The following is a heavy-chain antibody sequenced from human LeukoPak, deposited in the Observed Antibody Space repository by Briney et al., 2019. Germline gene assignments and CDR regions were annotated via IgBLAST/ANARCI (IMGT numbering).Heavy chain of an antibody. CDR1: GFNFNDYG. V-gene: IGHV3-20*04. CDR2: INWRGGIT. D-gene: IGHD3-3*01. CDR3: VRVGGANIGVVITYLDS. J-gene: IGHJ4*02. Sequence: GGSLRLSCATSGFNFNDYGFTWVRQVPGKGLEWVAGINWRGGITGYGDSMKGRFTISRDNAKNSVFLQMNSLRAEDTAFYYCVRVGGANIGVVITYLDSWGQGTPVTVSS.